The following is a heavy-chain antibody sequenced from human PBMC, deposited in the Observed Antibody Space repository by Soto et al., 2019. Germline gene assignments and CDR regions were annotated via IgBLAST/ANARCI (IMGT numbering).Heavy chain of an antibody. V-gene: IGHV2-5*02. CDR1: GFSLSTSGVG. CDR3: AHSGLQGTMTAYNWFDP. J-gene: IGHJ5*02. D-gene: IGHD4-17*01. CDR2: IYWDDDK. Sequence: QITLKESGPTLVKPTQTLTLTCTFSGFSLSTSGVGVGWIRQPPGKALEWLALIYWDDDKRYSPSLKSRLTITKDTSKNQVVLTMTNMDPVDTATYYCAHSGLQGTMTAYNWFDPWGQGTLVTVSS.